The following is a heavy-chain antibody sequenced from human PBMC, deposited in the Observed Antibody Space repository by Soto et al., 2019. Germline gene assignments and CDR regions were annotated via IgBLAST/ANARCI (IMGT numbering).Heavy chain of an antibody. Sequence: GRSLGRSCATSGFTFNTYRMHWVRQAPGKGLEWLAVISHDGTKEYYSDSVKGRFTVSRDNSKSMLYLQMSSLRSADTAVYYCASGLYYDLRCALHNWGQGTQVTVSS. CDR2: ISHDGTKE. V-gene: IGHV3-30-3*02. J-gene: IGHJ4*02. CDR1: GFTFNTYR. CDR3: ASGLYYDLRCALHN. D-gene: IGHD3-3*01.